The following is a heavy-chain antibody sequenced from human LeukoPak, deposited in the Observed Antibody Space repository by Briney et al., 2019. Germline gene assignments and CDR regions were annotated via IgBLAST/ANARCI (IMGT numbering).Heavy chain of an antibody. V-gene: IGHV3-21*01. J-gene: IGHJ5*02. CDR3: ARAHYYDSSGYYYDVT. D-gene: IGHD3-22*01. CDR2: ISSSSSYI. Sequence: GGSLRLSCAASGFTFSSYSMNWVRQAPGKGLEWVSSISSSSSYIYYTDSVKGRFTISRENAKNSLYLQMNSLRAEDTAVYYCARAHYYDSSGYYYDVTWGQGTLVTVSS. CDR1: GFTFSSYS.